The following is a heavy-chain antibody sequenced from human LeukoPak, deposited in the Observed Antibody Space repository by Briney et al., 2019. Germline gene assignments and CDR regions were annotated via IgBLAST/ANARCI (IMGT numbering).Heavy chain of an antibody. CDR3: AREGPVIVGATQPDY. V-gene: IGHV1-18*01. CDR2: ISAYKGNT. J-gene: IGHJ4*02. Sequence: GASVKVSCKASGYTFTSYGISWVRQAPGQGLEWMGWISAYKGNTNYAQKLQGRVTMTTDTSTSTAYMELRSLRSDDTAVYYCAREGPVIVGATQPDYWGQGTLVTVSS. D-gene: IGHD1-26*01. CDR1: GYTFTSYG.